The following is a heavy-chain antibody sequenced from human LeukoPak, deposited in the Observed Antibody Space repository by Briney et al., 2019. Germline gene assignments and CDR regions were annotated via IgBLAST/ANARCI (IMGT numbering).Heavy chain of an antibody. Sequence: GGSLRLSCAASGFIFSSYSMNWVRQAPGKGLEWVSYISSSSSTIYYADSVKGRFIISRDNAKNSLYLQMNSLRAEDTALYYCARVDTAMGDYYYYMDVWGKGTTVTVSS. CDR3: ARVDTAMGDYYYYMDV. D-gene: IGHD5-18*01. V-gene: IGHV3-48*04. CDR2: ISSSSSTI. CDR1: GFIFSSYS. J-gene: IGHJ6*03.